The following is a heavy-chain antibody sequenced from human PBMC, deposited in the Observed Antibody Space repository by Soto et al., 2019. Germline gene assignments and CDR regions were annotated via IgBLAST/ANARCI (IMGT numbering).Heavy chain of an antibody. D-gene: IGHD2-2*01. CDR3: ARVGYCSSTPCWPIGYFEY. J-gene: IGHJ4*02. V-gene: IGHV4-59*01. CDR1: GASISSFY. Sequence: QVQLQESGPGLVKPSETLSLTCTVSGASISSFYWTWIRQPPGKGLERVGYIFSSGSTNYNPSLKSRVTISVDTSENHFSVMLTSVTAADTAVYYCARVGYCSSTPCWPIGYFEYWGQGTLVTVSS. CDR2: IFSSGST.